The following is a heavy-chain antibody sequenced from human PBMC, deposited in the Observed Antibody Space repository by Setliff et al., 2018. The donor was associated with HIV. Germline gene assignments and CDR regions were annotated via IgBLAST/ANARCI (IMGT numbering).Heavy chain of an antibody. CDR3: AGDYAGSGRPFDY. D-gene: IGHD6-19*01. Sequence: SETLSLTCTVSGDSVRSSRYYWSWIRQPAGMGLEWIGRFDSSGGTDYNPSLKSRVTISKDTSKNQLSLKLTSVTAADTAVYFCAGDYAGSGRPFDYWGPGTLVTVSS. J-gene: IGHJ4*02. CDR2: FDSSGGT. V-gene: IGHV4-61*02. CDR1: GDSVRSSRYY.